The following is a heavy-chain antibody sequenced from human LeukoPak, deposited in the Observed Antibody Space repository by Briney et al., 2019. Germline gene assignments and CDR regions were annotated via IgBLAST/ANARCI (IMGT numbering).Heavy chain of an antibody. CDR1: GFTFDDYA. CDR2: ISWNSGSI. CDR3: ARDNNGDY. V-gene: IGHV3-9*01. Sequence: GRSLRLSCAASGFTFDDYAMHWVRQAPGKGLEWVSGISWNSGSIGYADSVKGRFTISRDNAKNSLYLQMNSLRPEDTAIYYCARDNNGDYWGQGTLVTVSS. J-gene: IGHJ4*02. D-gene: IGHD1-1*01.